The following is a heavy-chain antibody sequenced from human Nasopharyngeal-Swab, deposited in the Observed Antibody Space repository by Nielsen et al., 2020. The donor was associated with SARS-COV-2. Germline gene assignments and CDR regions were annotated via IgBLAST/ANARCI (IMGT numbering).Heavy chain of an antibody. CDR1: GFTFSSYW. J-gene: IGHJ4*02. Sequence: GESLKISCAASGFTFSSYWMSWVRQAPGKGLEWVANIKQDGSEKYYVDSVKGRFTISRDNAKNSLYLQMNSLRAEDTAVYYCARDPDYYDSSGYSGGTDYWGQGTLVTVSS. D-gene: IGHD3-22*01. CDR3: ARDPDYYDSSGYSGGTDY. CDR2: IKQDGSEK. V-gene: IGHV3-7*01.